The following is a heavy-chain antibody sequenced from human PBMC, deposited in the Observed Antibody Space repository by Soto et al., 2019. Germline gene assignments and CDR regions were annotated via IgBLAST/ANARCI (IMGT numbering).Heavy chain of an antibody. CDR1: GYSFTSYW. Sequence: GESLKISCRGSGYSFTSYWIGWVRQMPGKGLEWMGIIYPGDSNTGYSPSFQGQVTISADKSISSAYLQMDSLRAEDTAVYYCARDSGYGSGASVNHYLDYWGHGTLVTVSS. CDR3: ARDSGYGSGASVNHYLDY. CDR2: IYPGDSNT. V-gene: IGHV5-51*01. D-gene: IGHD3-10*01. J-gene: IGHJ4*01.